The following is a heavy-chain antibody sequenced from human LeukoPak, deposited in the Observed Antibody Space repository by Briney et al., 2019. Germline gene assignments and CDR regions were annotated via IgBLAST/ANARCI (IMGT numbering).Heavy chain of an antibody. CDR1: GGSISSYY. CDR3: AGWAAGFDP. CDR2: IYYSGST. V-gene: IGHV4-59*01. D-gene: IGHD6-13*01. Sequence: PSETLSLTCTVSGGSISSYYWSWIRQPPGKGLEWIGYIYYSGSTNYNPSLTSRVTISVDTSKNQFSLKLSSVTAADTAVYYCAGWAAGFDPWGQGTLVTVSS. J-gene: IGHJ5*02.